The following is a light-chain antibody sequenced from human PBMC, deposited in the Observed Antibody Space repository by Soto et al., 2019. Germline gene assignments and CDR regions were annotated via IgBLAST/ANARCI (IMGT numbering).Light chain of an antibody. J-gene: IGKJ5*01. CDR3: QQAINFPPT. V-gene: IGKV1-12*01. CDR2: DAS. Sequence: DIQMTQSPSSVSASVGDRVTITCRASQSDSNFLMWYQQKPGKAPNLLIYDASSLQSGVPARFSGSGSGTYFTLTISSLQAEDFASYYCQQAINFPPTFGQGTRLDIK. CDR1: QSDSNF.